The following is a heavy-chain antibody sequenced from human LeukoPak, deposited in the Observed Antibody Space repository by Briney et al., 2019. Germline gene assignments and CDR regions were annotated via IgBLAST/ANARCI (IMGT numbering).Heavy chain of an antibody. J-gene: IGHJ4*02. V-gene: IGHV3-21*01. CDR2: ISSSSSYI. CDR1: GFTFSSYS. Sequence: GGSLRLSCAASGFTFSSYSMNWVRQAPGKGLEWVSSISSSSSYIYYVDSVKGRFTISRDNAKNSLYLQMNSLRAEDTAVYYCARAPQARPYYDFWSGYYFDYWGQGTLVTVSS. CDR3: ARAPQARPYYDFWSGYYFDY. D-gene: IGHD3-3*01.